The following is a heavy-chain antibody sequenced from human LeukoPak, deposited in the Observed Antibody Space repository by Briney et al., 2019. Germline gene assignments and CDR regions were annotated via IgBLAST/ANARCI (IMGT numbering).Heavy chain of an antibody. CDR1: GGSISSYY. D-gene: IGHD5-12*01. Sequence: SETLSLTCTVSGGSISSYYWSWIRQPPGKGLEWIGYIYYSGSTNYNPSLKSRVTISVDTSKNQFSLKLSSVTAADTAVYYCARDSGYPYYFGYWGQGTLVTVSS. V-gene: IGHV4-59*01. CDR3: ARDSGYPYYFGY. CDR2: IYYSGST. J-gene: IGHJ4*02.